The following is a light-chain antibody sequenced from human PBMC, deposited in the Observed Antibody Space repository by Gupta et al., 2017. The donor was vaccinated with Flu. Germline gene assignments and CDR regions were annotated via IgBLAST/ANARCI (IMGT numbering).Light chain of an antibody. Sequence: SALTQPASVSGSPGQSITISCTGTSSDVGGYNYVSWYQQHPGKAPKLMIYEVSNRPSGVSNRFSGSKSGNTASLTISGLQAEDEADYHCSSYTSSSTLVVFGGGTKLTVL. CDR1: SSDVGGYNY. J-gene: IGLJ2*01. CDR2: EVS. V-gene: IGLV2-14*01. CDR3: SSYTSSSTLVV.